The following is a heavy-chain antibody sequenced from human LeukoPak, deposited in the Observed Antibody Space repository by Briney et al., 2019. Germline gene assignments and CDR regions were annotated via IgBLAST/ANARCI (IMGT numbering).Heavy chain of an antibody. CDR1: GYIFTTYY. CDR2: INPRGGST. D-gene: IGHD2-21*02. Sequence: ASVKVSCKASGYIFTTYYMHWLRQTPGQGPEWMGIINPRGGSTDYAQKFQGRVTMTSDTATSTVYMALKRMRSEDTDVYFCARVAATGATADNWGQGTLVTVSS. V-gene: IGHV1-46*01. J-gene: IGHJ4*02. CDR3: ARVAATGATADN.